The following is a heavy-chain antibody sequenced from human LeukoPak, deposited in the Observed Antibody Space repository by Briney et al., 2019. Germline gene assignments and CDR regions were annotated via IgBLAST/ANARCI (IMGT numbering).Heavy chain of an antibody. Sequence: GASVKVSCKASGYTFTGYYMHWVRQAPGQGLEWMGWINPNSGGTNYAQKFQGRVTMTRDTSISTAYMELSRLRSDDTAVYYCARDRGSYYDILTGYDYNWFDPWGQGTLVTVSS. J-gene: IGHJ5*02. CDR1: GYTFTGYY. CDR3: ARDRGSYYDILTGYDYNWFDP. D-gene: IGHD3-9*01. CDR2: INPNSGGT. V-gene: IGHV1-2*02.